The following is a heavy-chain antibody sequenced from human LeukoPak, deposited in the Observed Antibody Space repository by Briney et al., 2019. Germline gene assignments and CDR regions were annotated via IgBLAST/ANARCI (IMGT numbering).Heavy chain of an antibody. V-gene: IGHV3-7*01. CDR3: ARDGDDSSGYYGDY. J-gene: IGHJ4*02. D-gene: IGHD3-22*01. CDR1: GFTFSSYW. Sequence: PGGSLRLSCAAYGFTFSSYWMSWVRQAPGKGLEWVANIRQDGSEEFYVDSVKGRFTISRDNAKNSLYLQMNSLRAEDTAVYYCARDGDDSSGYYGDYWGQGTLVTVSS. CDR2: IRQDGSEE.